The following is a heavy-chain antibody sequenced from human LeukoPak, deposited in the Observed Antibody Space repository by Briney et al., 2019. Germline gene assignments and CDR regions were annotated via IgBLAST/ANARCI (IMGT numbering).Heavy chain of an antibody. CDR3: AKDAVGVAVAVN. D-gene: IGHD6-19*01. J-gene: IGHJ4*02. CDR2: VSGSGGST. V-gene: IGHV3-23*01. Sequence: GGSLRLSCVASGFTFISYGMTWVRQAPGKGLEWVSAVSGSGGSTYNADSVKGRFTISRDNSKNTLYLQMSSLRADDTAVYYCAKDAVGVAVAVNWGQGTLVTVSS. CDR1: GFTFISYG.